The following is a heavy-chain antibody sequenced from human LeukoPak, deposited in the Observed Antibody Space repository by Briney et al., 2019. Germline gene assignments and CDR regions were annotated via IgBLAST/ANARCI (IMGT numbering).Heavy chain of an antibody. V-gene: IGHV3-30*02. CDR3: VKGGSSSHNWFDP. J-gene: IGHJ5*02. D-gene: IGHD6-13*01. CDR1: GFTFRDFG. CDR2: IRNDGSKD. Sequence: GGSLRLSCAASGFTFRDFGMHWVRQAPGKGLEWVAFIRNDGSKDYYPDSVKGRFTISRDNSRTTLYLQMHSLRIEDTAMYYCVKGGSSSHNWFDPWGQRILVTVSS.